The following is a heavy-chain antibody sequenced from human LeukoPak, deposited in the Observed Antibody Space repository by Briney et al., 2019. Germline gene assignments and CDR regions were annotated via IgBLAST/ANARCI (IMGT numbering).Heavy chain of an antibody. CDR2: IIPIFGTA. D-gene: IGHD3-22*01. V-gene: IGHV1-69*13. Sequence: ASVKVSCKASGGTFSSYAISWVRQAPGQGLEWMGGIIPIFGTANYAQKFQGRVTITADESTSTAYMELSSLRSEDTAVYYCASRYYYDSSGYYRPNLDYWGQGTLVTVSS. CDR1: GGTFSSYA. J-gene: IGHJ4*02. CDR3: ASRYYYDSSGYYRPNLDY.